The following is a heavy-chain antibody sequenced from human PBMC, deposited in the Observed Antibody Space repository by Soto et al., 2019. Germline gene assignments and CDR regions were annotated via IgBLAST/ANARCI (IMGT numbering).Heavy chain of an antibody. V-gene: IGHV1-24*01. CDR3: ATTAYCGGDCSNFDY. Sequence: ASVKVSCKVSGYTLTELSMHWVRQAPGKGLEWMGGFDPEDGETIYAQKFQGRVTMTEDKSTNTAYMELSSLRSEDTAVYYCATTAYCGGDCSNFDYWGQGTLVTVSS. D-gene: IGHD2-21*02. CDR2: FDPEDGET. CDR1: GYTLTELS. J-gene: IGHJ4*02.